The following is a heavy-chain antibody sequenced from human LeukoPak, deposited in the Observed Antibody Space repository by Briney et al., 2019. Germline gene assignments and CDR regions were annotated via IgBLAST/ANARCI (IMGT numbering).Heavy chain of an antibody. J-gene: IGHJ6*03. CDR1: GGSISSSSYY. Sequence: PSETLSLTCTVSGGSISSSSYYWGWIRQPPGKGLEWIGSIYYSGSTYYNPSLKSRVTISVDTSKNQFSLKLSSVTAADTAVYYYARLYVGEYSSSSYYYYMDVWGKGTTVTVSS. D-gene: IGHD6-6*01. CDR3: ARLYVGEYSSSSYYYYMDV. CDR2: IYYSGST. V-gene: IGHV4-39*01.